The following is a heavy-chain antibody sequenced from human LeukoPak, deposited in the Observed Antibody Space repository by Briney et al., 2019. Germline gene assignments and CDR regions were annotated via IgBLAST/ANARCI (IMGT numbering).Heavy chain of an antibody. CDR2: IYYSGTT. V-gene: IGHV4-39*01. J-gene: IGHJ5*02. D-gene: IGHD2-21*02. CDR1: GASISRSSFF. CDR3: ARLTRVTVPKSEGSWFDP. Sequence: SETLSLTCTVSGASISRSSFFWAWVRQSPGKGLEWIGSIYYSGTTYYKPSLKSRVTMSVDTSKNQFSLKLNSVTAADTAVYHCARLTRVTVPKSEGSWFDPWGQGTPVTVSS.